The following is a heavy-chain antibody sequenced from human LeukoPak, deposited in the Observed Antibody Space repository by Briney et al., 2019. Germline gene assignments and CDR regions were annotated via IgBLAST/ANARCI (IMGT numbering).Heavy chain of an antibody. CDR3: AKRGGGTMFAFDI. V-gene: IGHV3-30*18. J-gene: IGHJ3*02. CDR1: GFTFSSYG. Sequence: GGSLRLSCAASGFTFSSYGMHWVRQAPGKGLEWVAVISYDGSNKYYADSVKGRFTISRDNSKNTLYLQMNSLRAEDTAIYYCAKRGGGTMFAFDIWGQGTMVIVSS. CDR2: ISYDGSNK. D-gene: IGHD3-10*02.